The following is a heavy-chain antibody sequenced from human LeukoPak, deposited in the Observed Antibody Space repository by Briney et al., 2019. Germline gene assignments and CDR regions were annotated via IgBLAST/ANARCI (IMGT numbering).Heavy chain of an antibody. CDR3: ARGGTWIQLWLPFDY. CDR2: IKPDGSEK. D-gene: IGHD5-18*01. Sequence: GGSLRLSCAASGFTFSSYWMHWVRQAPGKGLEWVATIKPDGSEKYYVDSVKGRFTISRDKAKNTLYLQMNSLRAEDTAVYYCARGGTWIQLWLPFDYWGQGTLVTVSS. J-gene: IGHJ4*02. CDR1: GFTFSSYW. V-gene: IGHV3-7*01.